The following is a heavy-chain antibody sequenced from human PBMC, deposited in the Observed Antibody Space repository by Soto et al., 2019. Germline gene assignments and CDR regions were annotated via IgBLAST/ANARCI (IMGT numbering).Heavy chain of an antibody. CDR1: GFIVSSYF. CDR2: LKMGGDT. Sequence: EVHLVESGGGLIQPGGSLRLSCAASGFIVSSYFMTWVRQAPGKGLEWVSLLKMGGDTFYTDSVKGRFTISKDNSKNTLYLQMNSLRVEDTAVYYCARDDLTMVRGAPTPYNWFDPWGQGTLVTVSS. V-gene: IGHV3-53*01. CDR3: ARDDLTMVRGAPTPYNWFDP. J-gene: IGHJ5*02. D-gene: IGHD3-10*01.